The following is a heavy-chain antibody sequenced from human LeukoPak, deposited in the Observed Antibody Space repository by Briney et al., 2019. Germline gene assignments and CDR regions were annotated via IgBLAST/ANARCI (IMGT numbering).Heavy chain of an antibody. Sequence: GGSLRLSCAASGFTLSTYWMAWVRQAPGKGLEWVANIKPDGSVKYYADSVKGRFTIPRDNAENSLYLQMNSLRTEDTAVYYCARDQPDPAGTGPRFDYWGQGSLVTVSS. CDR2: IKPDGSVK. D-gene: IGHD1-1*01. V-gene: IGHV3-7*01. CDR1: GFTLSTYW. J-gene: IGHJ4*02. CDR3: ARDQPDPAGTGPRFDY.